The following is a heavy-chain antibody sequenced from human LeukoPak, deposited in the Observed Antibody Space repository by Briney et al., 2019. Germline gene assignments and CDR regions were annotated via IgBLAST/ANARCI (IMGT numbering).Heavy chain of an antibody. J-gene: IGHJ4*02. Sequence: PSGTLSLTCAVSGGSISSRNWWTWVRQPPGKGLEWIGEISHSGSTNYNPSLKSRVTISVDTSKNQFSLKLTSVTAADTAVYYCARAYYYGSGSYGLDYWGQGTLVTVSS. CDR3: ARAYYYGSGSYGLDY. V-gene: IGHV4-4*02. CDR2: ISHSGST. D-gene: IGHD3-10*01. CDR1: GGSISSRNW.